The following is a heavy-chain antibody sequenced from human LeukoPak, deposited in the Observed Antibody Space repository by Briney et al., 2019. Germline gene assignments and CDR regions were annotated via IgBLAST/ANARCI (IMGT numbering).Heavy chain of an antibody. CDR3: AKGYSSGWYYFDS. CDR1: GFTFSSYA. D-gene: IGHD6-19*01. Sequence: GGSLRLSCAASGFTFSSYAMSWVRQAPGKGLEWVSAISGSGGSTYYADSVKGRFTISRDTSKNTLYLQMNSLRAEDTAVYYCAKGYSSGWYYFDSWGQGTLVIVSS. CDR2: ISGSGGST. V-gene: IGHV3-23*01. J-gene: IGHJ4*02.